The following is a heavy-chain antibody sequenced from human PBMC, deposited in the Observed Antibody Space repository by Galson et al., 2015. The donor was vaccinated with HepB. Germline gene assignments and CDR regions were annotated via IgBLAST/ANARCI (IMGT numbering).Heavy chain of an antibody. CDR3: ARDSRLELQLNYYYSYGMDV. CDR1: GYDFNKYG. Sequence: SVKVSCKASGYDFNKYGLSWVRQAPGQGLEWMGWVSGYDGSANYAPKFQGRVTMTTQTSTGTAFMEMRSLRSDDTAVYYCARDSRLELQLNYYYSYGMDVWGQGTAVVVS. D-gene: IGHD5-24*01. V-gene: IGHV1-18*01. J-gene: IGHJ6*02. CDR2: VSGYDGSA.